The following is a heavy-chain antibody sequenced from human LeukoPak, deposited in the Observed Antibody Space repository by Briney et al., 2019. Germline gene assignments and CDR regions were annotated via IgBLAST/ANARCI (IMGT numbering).Heavy chain of an antibody. J-gene: IGHJ4*02. CDR2: IKRKTDGGTT. CDR3: TTDLWFGELLMVY. D-gene: IGHD3-10*01. V-gene: IGHV3-15*01. Sequence: GSLKLFCSASGFTFSNAWMSWVRQAPGKGLGWVGRIKRKTDGGTTDYAELVKGRFTISRDDSKNTLYLQMNSLKTEDTAVYYCTTDLWFGELLMVYWGQGTLVTVSS. CDR1: GFTFSNAW.